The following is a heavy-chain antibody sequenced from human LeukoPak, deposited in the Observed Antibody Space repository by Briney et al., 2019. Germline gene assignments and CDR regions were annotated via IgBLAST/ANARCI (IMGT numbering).Heavy chain of an antibody. CDR2: IYPGDSDT. Sequence: GESLKISCKGSGYSFTSYWIGWVRQMPGKGLEWMGIIYPGDSDTRYRPSFQGQVTISVDKSISTAYLQWSSLKASDTAIYYCARGYYDSESYFPLAYWGQGTLVTVSS. J-gene: IGHJ4*02. D-gene: IGHD3-10*01. CDR3: ARGYYDSESYFPLAY. V-gene: IGHV5-51*01. CDR1: GYSFTSYW.